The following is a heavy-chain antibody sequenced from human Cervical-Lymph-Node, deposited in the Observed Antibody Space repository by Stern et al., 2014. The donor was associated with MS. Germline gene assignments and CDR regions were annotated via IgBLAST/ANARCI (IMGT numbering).Heavy chain of an antibody. V-gene: IGHV3-33*01. CDR2: IWYDGSDK. CDR1: GFTFSSYG. D-gene: IGHD1-26*01. Sequence: EQLVESGGGVVPPGRSLRLSCAASGFTFSSYGMHWVRQAPGKGLEWVAVIWYDGSDKCYADSVKGRFTISRDNSKNTLYLQMNSLRAEDTAVYYCARDEGIGGYFDYWGQGTLVTVSS. CDR3: ARDEGIGGYFDY. J-gene: IGHJ4*02.